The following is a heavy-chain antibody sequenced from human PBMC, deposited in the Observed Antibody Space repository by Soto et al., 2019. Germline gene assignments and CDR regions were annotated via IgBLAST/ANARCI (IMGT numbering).Heavy chain of an antibody. CDR3: ERGCCSGGRCYSPCTTKSPYYFDY. Sequence: ASVKVSCKASGYTFTSYYMHLVLQAPGQGLEXMXXINPSGGSTSYATHLQGRVKMTRETSTSKVYMELSRLRPEDTAPSYCERGCCSGGRCYSPCTTKSPYYFDYWGQGTLVTVSS. D-gene: IGHD2-15*01. CDR1: GYTFTSYY. J-gene: IGHJ4*02. CDR2: INPSGGST. V-gene: IGHV1-46*01.